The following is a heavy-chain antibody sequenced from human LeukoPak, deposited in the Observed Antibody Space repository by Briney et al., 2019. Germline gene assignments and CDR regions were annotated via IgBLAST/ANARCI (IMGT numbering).Heavy chain of an antibody. D-gene: IGHD3-22*01. CDR3: AKRGVVIRVILVGFHKEAYYFDS. Sequence: GGSLRLSCAVSGVTLSNYGMAWVRQAPRKGLEWVAGISGIGGLPNYADSVKGRFTISRDNAKNTLYLQMNSLRAEDTAMYFCAKRGVVIRVILVGFHKEAYYFDSWGQGALVSVSS. V-gene: IGHV3-23*01. J-gene: IGHJ4*02. CDR2: ISGIGGLP. CDR1: GVTLSNYG.